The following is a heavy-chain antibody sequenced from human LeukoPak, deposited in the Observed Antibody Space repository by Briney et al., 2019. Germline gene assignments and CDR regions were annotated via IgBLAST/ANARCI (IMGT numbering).Heavy chain of an antibody. J-gene: IGHJ4*02. CDR1: GFTFSTYW. V-gene: IGHV3-74*01. CDR2: INSDGSST. Sequence: GGSLRLSCAASGFTFSTYWMHWVRHAPGKGLVWVSRINSDGSSTSYADSVKGRFTISRDNAMSTLYLQMNSLRAEDTAVYYCARPYSYYDFWDWGQGTLVTVSS. CDR3: ARPYSYYDFWD. D-gene: IGHD3-3*01.